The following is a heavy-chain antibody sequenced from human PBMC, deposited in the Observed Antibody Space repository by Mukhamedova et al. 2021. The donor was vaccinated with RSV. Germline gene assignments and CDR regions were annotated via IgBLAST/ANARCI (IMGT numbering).Heavy chain of an antibody. J-gene: IGHJ4*02. CDR3: ARGDDMYSSSSGLYYFDY. D-gene: IGHD6-13*01. V-gene: IGHV1-69*01. Sequence: QWYQRRVTITADESTSTAYMELSSLRSEDTAVYYCARGDDMYSSSSGLYYFDYWGQGTLVTVSS.